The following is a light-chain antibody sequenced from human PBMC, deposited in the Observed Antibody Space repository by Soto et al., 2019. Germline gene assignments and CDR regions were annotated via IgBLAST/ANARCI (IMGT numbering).Light chain of an antibody. CDR1: QSVSSN. CDR3: QQYKNWPPST. J-gene: IGKJ2*01. CDR2: GAS. V-gene: IGKV3-15*01. Sequence: EIVMTQSPATLSVSPGERATLSCRASQSVSSNLAGYQQKPGQAPRLLIYGASTRATGIPARISGSGSGTELTLTISSLQSEDFAVDNRQQYKNWPPSTFGQGTKPEIK.